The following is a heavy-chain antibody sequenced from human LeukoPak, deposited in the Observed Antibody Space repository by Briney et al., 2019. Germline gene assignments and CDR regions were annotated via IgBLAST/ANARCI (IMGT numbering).Heavy chain of an antibody. J-gene: IGHJ5*02. CDR1: GGSISSYY. D-gene: IGHD3-10*01. CDR3: ARDSGTTGEVKFDP. CDR2: MYSSGS. V-gene: IGHV4-4*07. Sequence: SKTLSLTCTVSGGSISSYYLSWIRQTAGKGLEWIGRMYSSGSNYNPSLKSRVTMSIDTSTNQLSLKLSSVTAADTAVYYCARDSGTTGEVKFDPWGQGTLVTVSS.